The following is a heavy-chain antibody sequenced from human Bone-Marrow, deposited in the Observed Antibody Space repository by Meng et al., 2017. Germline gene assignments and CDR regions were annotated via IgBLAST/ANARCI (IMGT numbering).Heavy chain of an antibody. CDR1: GGTFSSYA. D-gene: IGHD6-13*01. Sequence: QVQLVQSGAEVKKPGASVKVSCKASGGTFSSYAISWVRQAPGQGLEWMGRINPKSGDTHYAQRFQGRVTMTGDTSISTAYMELSGLRSDDTAMYYCARDEDISAAGKLFGDYWGQGTLVTVSS. J-gene: IGHJ4*02. CDR2: INPKSGDT. V-gene: IGHV1-2*06. CDR3: ARDEDISAAGKLFGDY.